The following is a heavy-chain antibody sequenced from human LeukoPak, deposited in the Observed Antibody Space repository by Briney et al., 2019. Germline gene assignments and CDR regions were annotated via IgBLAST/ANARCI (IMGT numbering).Heavy chain of an antibody. CDR2: IYTSGST. CDR1: GFTFSNAW. Sequence: GSLRLSCAASGFTFSNAWMSWIRQPAGKGLEWIGRIYTSGSTNYNPSLKSRVTMSVDTSKNQFSLKLSSVTAADTAVYYCARGVAVAEGTSAFDIWGQGTMVTVSS. CDR3: ARGVAVAEGTSAFDI. V-gene: IGHV4-4*07. D-gene: IGHD6-19*01. J-gene: IGHJ3*02.